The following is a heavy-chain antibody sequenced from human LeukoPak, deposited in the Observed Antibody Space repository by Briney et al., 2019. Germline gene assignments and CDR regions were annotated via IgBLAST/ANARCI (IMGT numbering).Heavy chain of an antibody. CDR3: ARDDRGNIYHFDY. Sequence: SETLSLTCTVSGGSIRSSYYYWGWIRQPPGKGLEWIGSIYDSGSTYYNPSLKSRVTISVDTSKNQFSLKLSSVTAADTAVYYCARDDRGNIYHFDYWGQGTLVTVSS. J-gene: IGHJ4*02. V-gene: IGHV4-39*02. D-gene: IGHD3-10*01. CDR2: IYDSGST. CDR1: GGSIRSSYYY.